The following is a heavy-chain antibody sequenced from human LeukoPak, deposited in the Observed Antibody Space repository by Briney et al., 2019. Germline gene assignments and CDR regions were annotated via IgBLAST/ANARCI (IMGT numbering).Heavy chain of an antibody. CDR1: GGSISSGGYY. V-gene: IGHV4-31*03. CDR2: IYYSGST. D-gene: IGHD2-2*02. Sequence: YPSETLSLTCTVSGGSISSGGYYWSWIRQHPGKGLEWIGYIYYSGSTYYNPSLKSRVTISVDTSKNQLSLKLSSVTAADTAVYYCARAGDYCSSTSCYKYFDYWGQGTLVTVSS. J-gene: IGHJ4*02. CDR3: ARAGDYCSSTSCYKYFDY.